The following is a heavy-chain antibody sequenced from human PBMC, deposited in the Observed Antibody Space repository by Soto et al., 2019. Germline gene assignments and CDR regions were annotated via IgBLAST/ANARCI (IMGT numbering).Heavy chain of an antibody. Sequence: ASVKVSCKASGYTFTSYDINWVLQATGQGLEWMGWMNPNSGNTGYAQKFQGRVTMTRNTSISTAYMELSSLRSEDTAVYYCAREYSGYDYWFDPWGQGTLVTVSS. V-gene: IGHV1-8*01. J-gene: IGHJ5*02. CDR3: AREYSGYDYWFDP. CDR1: GYTFTSYD. D-gene: IGHD5-12*01. CDR2: MNPNSGNT.